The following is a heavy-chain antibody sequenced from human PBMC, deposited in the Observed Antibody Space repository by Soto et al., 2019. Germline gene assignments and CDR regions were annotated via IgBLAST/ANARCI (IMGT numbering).Heavy chain of an antibody. CDR1: GFTFSGYG. D-gene: IGHD1-26*01. V-gene: IGHV3-30*03. CDR2: ISYDENIK. J-gene: IGHJ4*02. CDR3: ATQAGDGYYAY. Sequence: GGSLRLSFAASGFTFSGYGMHWVRQAPGKGLEWVAVISYDENIKYYADSVTGRFTISRDNSKNTLYLQMNSLRTDDTAVYYCATQAGDGYYAYWGQGTLVTVSS.